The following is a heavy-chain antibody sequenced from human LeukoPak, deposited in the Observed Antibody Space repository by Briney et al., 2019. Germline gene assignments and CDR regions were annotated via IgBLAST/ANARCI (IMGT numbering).Heavy chain of an antibody. V-gene: IGHV1-46*01. CDR1: GYTFTSYY. CDR3: ARVGIAARRRAWFDP. J-gene: IGHJ5*02. CDR2: INPSGGST. Sequence: ASVKVSCKASGYTFTSYYMHWVRQAPGQGLEWMGIINPSGGSTSCAQKFQGRVTMTRDTSTSTVYMELSSLRSEDTAVYYCARVGIAARRRAWFDPWGQGTLVTVSS. D-gene: IGHD6-6*01.